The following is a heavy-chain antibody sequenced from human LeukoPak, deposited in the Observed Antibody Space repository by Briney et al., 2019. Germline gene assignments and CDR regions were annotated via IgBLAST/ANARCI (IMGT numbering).Heavy chain of an antibody. V-gene: IGHV4-38-2*02. J-gene: IGHJ4*02. CDR2: INHSGST. CDR3: ARPGAGSITMVRGVKTSYFDY. D-gene: IGHD3-10*01. CDR1: GYSISSGYY. Sequence: SETLSLTCTVSGYSISSGYYWGWIRQPPGKGLEWIGEINHSGSTNYNPSLKSRVTISVDTSKNQFSLKLSSVTAADTAVYYCARPGAGSITMVRGVKTSYFDYWGQGTLVTVSS.